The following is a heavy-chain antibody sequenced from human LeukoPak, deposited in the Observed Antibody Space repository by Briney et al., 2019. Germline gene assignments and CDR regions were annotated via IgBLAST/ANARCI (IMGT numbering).Heavy chain of an antibody. CDR1: GFTFSSHW. D-gene: IGHD3-3*01. CDR2: INTDGSTT. J-gene: IGHJ4*02. CDR3: ARVYAFGPDY. Sequence: GGSLRLSCAASGFTFSSHWMHWVRQAPGKGLVWVSRINTDGSTTSYADSVKGRFTISRDNAKNTLYLQMNSLRAEDTAVYYCARVYAFGPDYWGQGTLVTVSS. V-gene: IGHV3-74*01.